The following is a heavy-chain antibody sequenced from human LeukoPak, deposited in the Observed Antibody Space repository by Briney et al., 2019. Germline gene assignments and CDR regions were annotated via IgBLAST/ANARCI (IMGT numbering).Heavy chain of an antibody. CDR3: ARSSISSGRYHYYMDV. J-gene: IGHJ6*03. CDR1: GFTVSSNY. CDR2: IYTGGST. Sequence: SGGSLRLSCAASGFTVSSNYMSWVRQAPGKGLEWVSVIYTGGSTYYADSVKGRFTISRDNSKNTLYLQMNSLRAEDTAVYYCARSSISSGRYHYYMDVWGKGTTVTVSS. V-gene: IGHV3-53*01. D-gene: IGHD6-6*01.